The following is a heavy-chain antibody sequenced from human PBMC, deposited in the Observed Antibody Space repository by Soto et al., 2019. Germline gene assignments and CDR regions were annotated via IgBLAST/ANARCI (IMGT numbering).Heavy chain of an antibody. Sequence: SETRSLTCTGSGGSISSYYCSWIRQPPGKGLEWIGYIYYSGSTNYNPSLKSRVTISVDTSKNQFSLKLSSVTAADTAVYYCPGRPWAYFDSRGQGNLVPVSS. CDR2: IYYSGST. CDR3: PGRPWAYFDS. CDR1: GGSISSYY. V-gene: IGHV4-59*08. J-gene: IGHJ4*02. D-gene: IGHD1-26*01.